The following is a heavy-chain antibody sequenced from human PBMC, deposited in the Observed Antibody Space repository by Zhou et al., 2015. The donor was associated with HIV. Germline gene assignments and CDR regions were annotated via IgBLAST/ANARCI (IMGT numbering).Heavy chain of an antibody. CDR3: ARGRNRSGTGWY. Sequence: QVQLVQSGAEVKKPGASVKVSCKAFEYTFTNHDINWVRQAAGQGLEWLGWMNPNTGNTAYEQKFQDRVTMTRNTSASTAYMELSSLRSDDTAVYFCARGRNRSGTGWYWGRGTLVIVSS. D-gene: IGHD6-19*01. CDR2: MNPNTGNT. CDR1: EYTFTNHD. J-gene: IGHJ4*02. V-gene: IGHV1-8*01.